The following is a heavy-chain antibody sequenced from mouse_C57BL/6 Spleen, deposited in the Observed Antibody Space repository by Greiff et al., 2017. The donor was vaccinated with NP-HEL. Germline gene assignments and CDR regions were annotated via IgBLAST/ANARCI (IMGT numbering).Heavy chain of an antibody. Sequence: VQLQQPGAELVKPGASVKMSCKASGYTFTSYWITWVKQRPGQGLEWIGDIYPGSGSPNYNEKFKSKATLTVDTASSTAYMQLSSLTSEDSAVYYGARSYSNYDAMDDWGQGTSVTVSS. CDR1: GYTFTSYW. CDR3: ARSYSNYDAMDD. J-gene: IGHJ4*01. CDR2: IYPGSGSP. D-gene: IGHD2-5*01. V-gene: IGHV1-55*01.